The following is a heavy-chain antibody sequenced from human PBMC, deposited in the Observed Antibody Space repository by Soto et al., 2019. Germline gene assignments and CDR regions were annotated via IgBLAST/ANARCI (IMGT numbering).Heavy chain of an antibody. CDR2: INAGNGNT. D-gene: IGHD3-22*01. CDR3: ARDPKRARYYDSSGYFPHT. Sequence: ASVKVSCKASGYTFTSYAMRWVRQAPGQRLEWMGWINAGNGNTKYSQKFQGRVTITRDTSASTAYMELSSLRSEDTAVYYCARDPKRARYYDSSGYFPHTWGQGTLVTVSS. V-gene: IGHV1-3*01. J-gene: IGHJ4*02. CDR1: GYTFTSYA.